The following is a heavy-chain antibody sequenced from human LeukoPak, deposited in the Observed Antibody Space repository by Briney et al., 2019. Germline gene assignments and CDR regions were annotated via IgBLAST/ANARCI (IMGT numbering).Heavy chain of an antibody. V-gene: IGHV1-18*04. Sequence: GASVKVSCKASGYTFTGYYMHWVRQAPGQGLEWMGWISAYNGNTNYAQKLQGRVTLTRDTSTRTAYMELRSLRSDDTAVYYCARGINSGSPPLGTFEIWGQGTMVTVSP. CDR2: ISAYNGNT. CDR1: GYTFTGYY. D-gene: IGHD1-26*01. CDR3: ARGINSGSPPLGTFEI. J-gene: IGHJ3*02.